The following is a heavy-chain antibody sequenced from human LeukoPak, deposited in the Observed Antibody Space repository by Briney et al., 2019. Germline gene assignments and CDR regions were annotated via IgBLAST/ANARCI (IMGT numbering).Heavy chain of an antibody. CDR1: GFTFSSYS. J-gene: IGHJ4*02. CDR2: ISSSSSTI. Sequence: GGSLRLSCAASGFTFSSYSMNWVRQAPGKGLEWVSYISSSSSTIYYADAVKGRFTISRDNAKNSLYLQMNSLRAEDTAVYYCASALDYWGQGTLVTVSS. V-gene: IGHV3-48*04. CDR3: ASALDY.